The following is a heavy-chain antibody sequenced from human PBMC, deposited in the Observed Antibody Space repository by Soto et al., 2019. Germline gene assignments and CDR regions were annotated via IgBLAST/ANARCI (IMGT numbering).Heavy chain of an antibody. V-gene: IGHV2-5*02. J-gene: IGHJ4*02. CDR2: IYWDDDK. Sequence: QITLKESGPTLVKPTQTLMLTCTFSGFSLSTSGVGVGWIRQPPGKAPEWLALIYWDDDKRYSPSLKSRLTITKDTSKNQVVLTMTNMDPVDTATYYCAHSSDHYDSSGYYLAFGYWGQGTLVTVSS. CDR1: GFSLSTSGVG. D-gene: IGHD3-22*01. CDR3: AHSSDHYDSSGYYLAFGY.